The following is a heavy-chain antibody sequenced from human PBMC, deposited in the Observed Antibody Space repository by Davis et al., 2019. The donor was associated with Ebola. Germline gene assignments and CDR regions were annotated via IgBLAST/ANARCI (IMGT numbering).Heavy chain of an antibody. J-gene: IGHJ4*02. D-gene: IGHD3-22*01. CDR1: GFTFSGSA. CDR3: TTDHDSSGYYYFDY. V-gene: IGHV3-73*01. Sequence: GGSLRLSCAASGFTFSGSAMHWVRQASGKGLEWVGRIRSKANSYATAYAASVKGRFTISRDDSKNTLYLQMNSMKTEDTAVYYCTTDHDSSGYYYFDYWGQGTLVTVSS. CDR2: IRSKANSYAT.